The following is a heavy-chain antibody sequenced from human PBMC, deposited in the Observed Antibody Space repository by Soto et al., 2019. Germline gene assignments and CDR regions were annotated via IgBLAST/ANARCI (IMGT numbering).Heavy chain of an antibody. J-gene: IGHJ6*03. CDR2: ISSSGSTI. CDR1: GFTFSDYY. V-gene: IGHV3-11*01. CDR3: ARDVGWFGELYRSNYYYMDV. D-gene: IGHD3-10*01. Sequence: QVQLVESGGGLVKPGGSLRLSCAASGFTFSDYYMSWIRQAPGKGLEWVSYISSSGSTIYYADSVKGRFTISRDNAKNSLYLQMNSLRAEDTAVYYCARDVGWFGELYRSNYYYMDVWGKGTTVTVSS.